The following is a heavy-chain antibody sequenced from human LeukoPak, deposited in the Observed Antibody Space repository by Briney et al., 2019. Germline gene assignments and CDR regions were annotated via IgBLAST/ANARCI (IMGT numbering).Heavy chain of an antibody. CDR3: ARDFGIAAGGTGGWYFDY. CDR2: IIPIFGTA. D-gene: IGHD6-13*01. CDR1: GGTFIIYA. Sequence: SVTVSFTSSGGTFIIYAISWVRQAPAQGLEWLGGIIPIFGTAIYAQNFQGRVTITADASTRTAYMELCRLRSEETAVYYCARDFGIAAGGTGGWYFDYWGQGTLVTVSS. V-gene: IGHV1-69*13. J-gene: IGHJ4*02.